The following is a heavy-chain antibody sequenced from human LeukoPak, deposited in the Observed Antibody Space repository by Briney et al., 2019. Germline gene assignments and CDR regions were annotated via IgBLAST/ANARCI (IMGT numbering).Heavy chain of an antibody. J-gene: IGHJ4*02. V-gene: IGHV4-34*01. Sequence: SETLPLTCAVYGGSFSGYYWSWIRQPPGKGLEWIGEINHSGSTNYNPSLRSRVTISVDTSKNQFSLKLSSVTAADTAVYYCARGGHYDYVWGSYRPFDYWGQGTLVTVSS. CDR1: GGSFSGYY. D-gene: IGHD3-16*02. CDR2: INHSGST. CDR3: ARGGHYDYVWGSYRPFDY.